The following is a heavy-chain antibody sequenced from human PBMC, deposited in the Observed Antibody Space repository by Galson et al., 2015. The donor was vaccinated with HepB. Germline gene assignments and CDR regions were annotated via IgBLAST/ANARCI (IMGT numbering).Heavy chain of an antibody. V-gene: IGHV1-18*01. Sequence: SVKVSCKASGYTFTSYGISWVRQAPGQGLEWMGWISAYNGNTNYAQKFQGRVTMNTDTSTSTAYMELRSLRSDDTAVYYCARRWFGDTTFDYWGQGTLVTVSS. J-gene: IGHJ4*02. D-gene: IGHD3-10*01. CDR3: ARRWFGDTTFDY. CDR1: GYTFTSYG. CDR2: ISAYNGNT.